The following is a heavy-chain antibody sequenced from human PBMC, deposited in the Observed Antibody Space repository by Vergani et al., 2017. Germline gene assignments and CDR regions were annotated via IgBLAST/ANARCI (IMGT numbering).Heavy chain of an antibody. V-gene: IGHV4-34*01. D-gene: IGHD2-2*01. CDR3: ARGKGGYCSRTSCRGYYYYYMDV. CDR2: INHSGST. CDR1: GGSFSGYY. Sequence: QVQLQQWGAGLLKPSETLSLTCAVYGGSFSGYYWSWIRQPPGKGLEWIWEINHSGSTNYNPSLKSRVTISVDTSKNQFSLKLSSVTAADTAVYYCARGKGGYCSRTSCRGYYYYYMDVWGKGTTVTVSS. J-gene: IGHJ6*03.